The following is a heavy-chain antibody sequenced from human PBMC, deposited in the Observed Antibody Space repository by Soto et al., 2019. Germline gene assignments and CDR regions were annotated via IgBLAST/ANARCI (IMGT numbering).Heavy chain of an antibody. D-gene: IGHD6-19*01. V-gene: IGHV3-30-3*01. CDR2: ISHDGINK. Sequence: QVRLVESGGGVVQPGRSLRLSCTASGFSFSSYAMYWFRQPPGKGLEWVAVISHDGINKHYADSVKGRVTVSRDNSNHSLHLQLNSLRGEDTAMYYCARDMYSSDYFVKWFEPWGQGTLVTVS. J-gene: IGHJ5*02. CDR3: ARDMYSSDYFVKWFEP. CDR1: GFSFSSYA.